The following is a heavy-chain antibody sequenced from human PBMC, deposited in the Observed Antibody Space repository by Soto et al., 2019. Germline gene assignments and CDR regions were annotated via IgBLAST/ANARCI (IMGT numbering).Heavy chain of an antibody. CDR2: INHSGST. CDR3: ARGWRNCSGGSCYLYNWFDP. D-gene: IGHD2-15*01. V-gene: IGHV4-34*01. J-gene: IGHJ5*02. CDR1: GGSFSGYY. Sequence: SETLSLTCAVYGGSFSGYYWSWIRQPPGKGLEWIGEINHSGSTNYNPSLKSRVTISVDTSKNQFSLKLSSVTAADTAVYYCARGWRNCSGGSCYLYNWFDPWGQGTLVTVYS.